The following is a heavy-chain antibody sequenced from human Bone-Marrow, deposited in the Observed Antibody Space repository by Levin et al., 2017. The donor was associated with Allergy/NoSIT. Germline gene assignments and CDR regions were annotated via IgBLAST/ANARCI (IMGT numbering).Heavy chain of an antibody. V-gene: IGHV3-66*01. J-gene: IGHJ4*02. CDR2: IYSGGST. D-gene: IGHD4-17*01. CDR3: ARETTVTASFDY. CDR1: GFTVSSNY. Sequence: GESLKISCAASGFTVSSNYMSWVRQAPGKGLEWVSVIYSGGSTYYADSVKGRFTISRDNSKNTLYLQMNSLRAEDTAVYYCARETTVTASFDYWGQGTLVTVSS.